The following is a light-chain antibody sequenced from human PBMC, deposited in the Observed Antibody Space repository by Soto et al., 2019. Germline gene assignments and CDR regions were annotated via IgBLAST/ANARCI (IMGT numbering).Light chain of an antibody. CDR1: PGISTY. V-gene: IGKV1-27*01. CDR2: AAS. CDR3: QKYDSAPWT. J-gene: IGKJ1*01. Sequence: DIQMTQSPSSLSASVRDRVTITCRASPGISTYLAWYQQKPGKVPQLLIYAASTLQSGVPSRFSGSGSATDVTLTISSLQPEDVATYYCQKYDSAPWTFGQGPKVEIK.